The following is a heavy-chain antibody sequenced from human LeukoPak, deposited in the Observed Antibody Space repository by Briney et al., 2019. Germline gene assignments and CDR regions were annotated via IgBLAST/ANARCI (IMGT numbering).Heavy chain of an antibody. CDR2: IIPIFGTA. D-gene: IGHD6-6*01. CDR3: AVIAAHTFDY. Sequence: SVKVSCKASGGTFSSYAISWVRQAPGQGLEWMGGIIPIFGTANYAQKFQGRVTITTDESTSTAYMELSSLRSEDTAVYYWAVIAAHTFDYWGQGTLVTVSS. J-gene: IGHJ4*02. V-gene: IGHV1-69*05. CDR1: GGTFSSYA.